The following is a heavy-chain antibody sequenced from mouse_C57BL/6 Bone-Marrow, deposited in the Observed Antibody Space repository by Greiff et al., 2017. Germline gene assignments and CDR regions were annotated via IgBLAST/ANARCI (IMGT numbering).Heavy chain of an antibody. J-gene: IGHJ3*01. Sequence: EVKLMESGGGLVQPGGSLKLSCAASGFTFSDYYMYWVRQTPEKRLEWVAYISNGGGSTYYPDTVKGRFTISRDNAKNTLYLQMSRLKSEDTAMYYCARPYYYGSSYVVAYWGQGTLVTVSA. CDR1: GFTFSDYY. CDR3: ARPYYYGSSYVVAY. D-gene: IGHD1-1*01. V-gene: IGHV5-12*01. CDR2: ISNGGGST.